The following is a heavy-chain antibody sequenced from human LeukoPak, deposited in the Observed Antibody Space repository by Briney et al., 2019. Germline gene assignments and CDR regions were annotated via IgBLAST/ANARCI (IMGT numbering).Heavy chain of an antibody. CDR2: XXXXXGNT. Sequence: ASVKVSCKASGYTFTSYDINWVRQATGQGLEWXXXXXXXXGNTGYAQKFQGRVTMTRNTSISTAYMELSSLRSADTAVYYCARVGWGWNYVGYYYYMDVWGKGTTVTVSS. V-gene: IGHV1-8*01. CDR1: GYTFTSYD. D-gene: IGHD1-7*01. CDR3: ARVGWGWNYVGYYYYMDV. J-gene: IGHJ6*03.